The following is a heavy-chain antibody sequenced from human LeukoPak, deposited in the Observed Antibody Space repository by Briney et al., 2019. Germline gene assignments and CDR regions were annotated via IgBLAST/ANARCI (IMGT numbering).Heavy chain of an antibody. Sequence: GGSPRLSCAASGFTFSNAWMSWVRQAPGKGLEWVGRIKSKTDGGTTDYAAPVKGRFTISRDDSKNTLYLQMNSLKTEDTAVYYCTTDPQAAGIDYWGQGTLVTVSS. D-gene: IGHD1-1*01. CDR2: IKSKTDGGTT. CDR3: TTDPQAAGIDY. CDR1: GFTFSNAW. J-gene: IGHJ4*02. V-gene: IGHV3-15*01.